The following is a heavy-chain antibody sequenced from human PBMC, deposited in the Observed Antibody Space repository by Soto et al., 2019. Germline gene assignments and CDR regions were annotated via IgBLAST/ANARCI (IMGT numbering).Heavy chain of an antibody. J-gene: IGHJ6*02. D-gene: IGHD1-26*01. CDR2: ISYDGSNK. CDR3: AKSWGVGVNYYYYGMDV. CDR1: GCTFSSYG. V-gene: IGHV3-30*18. Sequence: QVQLVESGGGVVQPGRSLRLSCAASGCTFSSYGMHWVRQAPGKGLEWVAVISYDGSNKYYADSVKGRFTISRDNSKNTLYLQMNSLRAEDTAVYYCAKSWGVGVNYYYYGMDVWGQGTTVTVSS.